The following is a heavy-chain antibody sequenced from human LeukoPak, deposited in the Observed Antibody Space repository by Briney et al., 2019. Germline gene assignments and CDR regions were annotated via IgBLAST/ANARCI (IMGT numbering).Heavy chain of an antibody. J-gene: IGHJ5*02. CDR1: GFTVSSNF. CDR3: ASYFGRS. CDR2: IYSGGRT. Sequence: GGSLRLSCAAAGFTVSSNFMMWVRQAPGKGVEWVSFIYSGGRTYYSESVKGGFTISRDTFRNTLYLQMNNLRAEDTAVYYCASYFGRSWGQGTLVTLSS. D-gene: IGHD3-10*01. V-gene: IGHV3-53*01.